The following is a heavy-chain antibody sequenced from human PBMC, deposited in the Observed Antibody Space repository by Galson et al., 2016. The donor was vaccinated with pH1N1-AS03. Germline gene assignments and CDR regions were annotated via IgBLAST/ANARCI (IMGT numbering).Heavy chain of an antibody. J-gene: IGHJ6*03. CDR3: ASASGDAYSYGPDYFYYTMDV. CDR2: ISISSIYI. Sequence: SLRLSCAASGFGFSFSRYSVNWVRQAPGKGLEWVSSISISSIYIYSADSVTGRFTTSRDNAKNSVYLQMNSLRAEDTAVYYCASASGDAYSYGPDYFYYTMDVWGKGTTVTVSS. CDR1: GFGFSFSRYS. V-gene: IGHV3-21*01. D-gene: IGHD5-18*01.